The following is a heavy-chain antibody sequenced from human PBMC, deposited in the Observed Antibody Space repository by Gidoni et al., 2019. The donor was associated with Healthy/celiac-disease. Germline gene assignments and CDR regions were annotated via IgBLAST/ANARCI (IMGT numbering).Heavy chain of an antibody. D-gene: IGHD1-26*01. CDR1: GSTFDDYA. V-gene: IGHV3-9*01. J-gene: IGHJ4*02. CDR2: ISWNSGSI. Sequence: EVQLVESGGGLVQPGRSLRLSCAASGSTFDDYAMHWVRQAPGKGLEWVSGISWNSGSIGYADSVKGRFTISRDNAKNSLYLQMNSLRAEDTALYYCAKVGATKYYFDYWGQGTLVTVSS. CDR3: AKVGATKYYFDY.